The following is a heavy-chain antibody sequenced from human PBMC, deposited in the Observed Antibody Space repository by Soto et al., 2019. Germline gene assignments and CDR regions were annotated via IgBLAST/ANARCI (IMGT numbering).Heavy chain of an antibody. V-gene: IGHV4-39*01. CDR3: ARHTPAISISDH. J-gene: IGHJ4*02. CDR1: GGSISSSSYY. Sequence: QLQLQESSPGLVKPSETPSLTCTVSGGSISSSSYYWGWIRQPPGKGLEWIGSIYYSGSTYYNPSLKSRVTISVDTSKNQFSLKLSSVTAADTAVYYCARHTPAISISDHWGQGTLVTVSS. CDR2: IYYSGST. D-gene: IGHD2-15*01.